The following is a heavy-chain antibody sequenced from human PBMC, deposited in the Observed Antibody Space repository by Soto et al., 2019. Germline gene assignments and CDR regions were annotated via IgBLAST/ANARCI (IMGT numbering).Heavy chain of an antibody. CDR1: GFTFSSYG. Sequence: GGSLRLSCAASGFTFSSYGMHWVRQAPGKGLEWVAVIWYDGSNKYYADSVKGRFTISRDNSKNTLYLQMNSLRAEDTAVYYCARDRKWHSSSSFAYYYYGMDVWGQGTTVTVSS. D-gene: IGHD6-6*01. CDR3: ARDRKWHSSSSFAYYYYGMDV. J-gene: IGHJ6*02. V-gene: IGHV3-33*01. CDR2: IWYDGSNK.